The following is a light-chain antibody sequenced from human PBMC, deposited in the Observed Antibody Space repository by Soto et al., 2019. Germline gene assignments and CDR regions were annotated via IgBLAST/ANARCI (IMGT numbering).Light chain of an antibody. CDR3: CSYTSSRTYV. CDR2: EVT. V-gene: IGLV2-18*02. CDR1: SSDVGGFYL. J-gene: IGLJ1*01. Sequence: QSVLTQPPSVSGPPGQSVTISCTGTSSDVGGFYLVSWYQQPPGTAPKLMIYEVTKRPSGVPDRFSGSRSGNTASLTISGLQAEDEADYYCCSYTSSRTYVFGTGTKLTVL.